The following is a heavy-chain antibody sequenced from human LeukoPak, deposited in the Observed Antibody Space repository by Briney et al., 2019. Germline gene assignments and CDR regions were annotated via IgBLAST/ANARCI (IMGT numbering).Heavy chain of an antibody. CDR1: GFTFSSYG. J-gene: IGHJ6*02. V-gene: IGHV3-30*02. D-gene: IGHD2-15*01. CDR2: IRYDGSNK. Sequence: GGPLRLSCAASGFTFSSYGMHWVRQAPGKGLEWVAFIRYDGSNKYYADSVKGRFTISRDNSKNTLYLQMNSLRAEDTAVYYCAKDTVSRYCSGGSCLGAMDVWGQGTTVTVSS. CDR3: AKDTVSRYCSGGSCLGAMDV.